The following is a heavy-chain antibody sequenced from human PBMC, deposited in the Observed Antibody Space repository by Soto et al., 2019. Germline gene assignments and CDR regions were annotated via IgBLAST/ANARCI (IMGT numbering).Heavy chain of an antibody. CDR2: ISGSDDST. V-gene: IGHV3-23*01. D-gene: IGHD6-6*01. Sequence: EVQLLESGGGLVQPGESLRLSCAASGFTFSSYAMSWVRQAPGKGLEWVSVISGSDDSTYYAYSVKGRVTISRDNSKNTLYLQMNSLRDEDTAVYYCAKRTSSSTFDYWGQGTLVTVSS. J-gene: IGHJ4*02. CDR1: GFTFSSYA. CDR3: AKRTSSSTFDY.